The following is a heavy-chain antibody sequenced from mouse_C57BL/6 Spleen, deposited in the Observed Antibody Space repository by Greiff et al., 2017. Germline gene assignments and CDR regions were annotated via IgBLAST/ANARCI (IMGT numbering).Heavy chain of an antibody. CDR3: ARRGAFITPYYFDY. CDR1: GYTFTDYY. V-gene: IGHV1-26*01. D-gene: IGHD1-1*01. CDR2: INPNNGGT. Sequence: EVQLQQSGPELVKPGASVKISCKASGYTFTDYYMNWVKQSHGKSLEWIGDINPNNGGTSYNQKFKGKATLTVDKSSSTAYMELRSLTSEDSAVYYCARRGAFITPYYFDYWGQGTTLTVSS. J-gene: IGHJ2*01.